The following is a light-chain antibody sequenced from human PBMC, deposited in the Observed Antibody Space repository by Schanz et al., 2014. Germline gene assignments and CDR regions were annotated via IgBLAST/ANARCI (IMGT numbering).Light chain of an antibody. J-gene: IGKJ5*01. CDR3: QQYGNSPGT. CDR2: GAS. V-gene: IGKV3-20*01. Sequence: EIVLTQSPGTLSLSPGERATLSCRASQSVRTNLAWYQQRLGQAPRLLIYGASSRATGIPDRFSGSGSGTDFTLTITRLEPEDFAVYYCQQYGNSPGTFGQGTRLEIE. CDR1: QSVRTN.